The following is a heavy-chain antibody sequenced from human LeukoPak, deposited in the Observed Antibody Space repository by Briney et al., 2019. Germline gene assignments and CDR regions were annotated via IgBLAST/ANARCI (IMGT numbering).Heavy chain of an antibody. V-gene: IGHV3-33*06. Sequence: PGGSLRLSCTASGFTFSTYVIHWVRQAPGKGLEWVALMLYGGSKKYYADSVKGRSTISRGNSRNTLYLQMNSLRAEDTGLYYCAKYSGARDAFDIWGRGTMVTVSS. CDR1: GFTFSTYV. D-gene: IGHD1-26*01. CDR2: MLYGGSKK. J-gene: IGHJ3*02. CDR3: AKYSGARDAFDI.